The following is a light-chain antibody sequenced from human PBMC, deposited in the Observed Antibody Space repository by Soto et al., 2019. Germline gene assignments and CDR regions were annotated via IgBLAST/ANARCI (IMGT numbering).Light chain of an antibody. Sequence: DLVMTQSPLSLPVTPGEPASISCRSSQSLLHSNGYNYLDWYLQKPGQSPQLLIYLGSNRASGVPDRFSGGGSGTDFTLKISRVEAEDVGVDYCVQALQTPLTFGPGTKVDIK. J-gene: IGKJ3*01. CDR1: QSLLHSNGYNY. V-gene: IGKV2-28*01. CDR3: VQALQTPLT. CDR2: LGS.